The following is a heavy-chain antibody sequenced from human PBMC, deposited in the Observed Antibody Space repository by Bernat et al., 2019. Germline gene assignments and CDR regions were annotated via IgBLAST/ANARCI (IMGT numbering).Heavy chain of an antibody. J-gene: IGHJ6*02. CDR2: ISAYNGNT. Sequence: QVQLVQSGAEVKKPGASVMVSCKASGYTFTSYGISWVRQAPGQGLEWMGWISAYNGNTNYAQKLQGRVTMTTDTSTSTAYMELRSLRSDDTAVYYCARGRDSGYAYYYYGMDVWGQGTTVTVSS. V-gene: IGHV1-18*01. D-gene: IGHD5-12*01. CDR1: GYTFTSYG. CDR3: ARGRDSGYAYYYYGMDV.